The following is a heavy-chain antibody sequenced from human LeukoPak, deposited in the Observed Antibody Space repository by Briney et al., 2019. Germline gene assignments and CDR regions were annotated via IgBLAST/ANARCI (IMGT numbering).Heavy chain of an antibody. V-gene: IGHV4-59*01. D-gene: IGHD3-10*01. CDR3: ARGGWRYYYGSGSYYPFDY. CDR1: GFTFSNFG. J-gene: IGHJ4*02. Sequence: GSLRLSCAASGFTFSNFGMSWVRQPPGKGLEWIGYLYYSGSTNYNPSLKSRVTISVDTSKNQFSLKLSSVTAADTAVYYCARGGWRYYYGSGSYYPFDYWGQGTLVTVSS. CDR2: LYYSGST.